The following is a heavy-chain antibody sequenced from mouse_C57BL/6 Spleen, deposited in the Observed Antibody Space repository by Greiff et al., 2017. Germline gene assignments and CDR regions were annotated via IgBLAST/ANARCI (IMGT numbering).Heavy chain of an antibody. CDR3: ARGNYYGSSYVYYYAMDY. J-gene: IGHJ4*01. Sequence: VQLQQSGPELVKPGASVTIPCKASGYTFTDYNMDWVKQSHGKSLEWIGDINPNNGGTIYNQKFKGKATLTVDKSSSTAYMELRSLTSEDTAVYYCARGNYYGSSYVYYYAMDYWGQGTSVTVSS. CDR1: GYTFTDYN. V-gene: IGHV1-18*01. D-gene: IGHD1-1*01. CDR2: INPNNGGT.